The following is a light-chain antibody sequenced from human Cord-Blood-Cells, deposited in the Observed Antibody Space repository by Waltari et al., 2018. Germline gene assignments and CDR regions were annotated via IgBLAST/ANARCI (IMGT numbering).Light chain of an antibody. CDR3: QQYYSTPPT. V-gene: IGKV4-1*01. Sequence: DIVMPQSPDSLAVSLGERATINCQSSESVLYSSNNKNYLAWYQQKPGQPPKLLIYWASTRESGVPDRFSGSGSGTDFTLTISSLQAEDVAVYYCQQYYSTPPTFGPGTKVDIK. J-gene: IGKJ3*01. CDR2: WAS. CDR1: ESVLYSSNNKNY.